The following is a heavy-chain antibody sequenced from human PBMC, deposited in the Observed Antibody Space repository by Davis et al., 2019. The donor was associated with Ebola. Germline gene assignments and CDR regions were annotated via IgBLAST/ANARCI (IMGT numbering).Heavy chain of an antibody. D-gene: IGHD6-6*01. V-gene: IGHV4-38-2*02. CDR3: ARDRRLYSSSTGFNNWFDP. Sequence: MPSETLSLTCSVSGFSISGGYYWGWIRQAPGKGMEWIGSISHSGSTYFTPSLASRVTISVDTSNNQFSLSLSSVTAADTAVYYCARDRRLYSSSTGFNNWFDPWGQGTLVTVSS. CDR1: GFSISGGYY. J-gene: IGHJ5*02. CDR2: ISHSGST.